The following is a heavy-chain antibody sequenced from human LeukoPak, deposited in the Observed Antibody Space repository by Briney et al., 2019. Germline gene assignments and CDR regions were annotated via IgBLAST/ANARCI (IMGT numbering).Heavy chain of an antibody. J-gene: IGHJ4*02. D-gene: IGHD4-17*01. Sequence: PGGSLRLSCAASGFTFSSYWMSWVRQAPGKGLEWVANIKQDGSEKYYVDSVKGRFTISRDNAKNSLYLQMNSLRAEDTAVYYCAKVGAPNAHGDYEGTFDYWGQGTLVTVSS. CDR3: AKVGAPNAHGDYEGTFDY. CDR2: IKQDGSEK. CDR1: GFTFSSYW. V-gene: IGHV3-7*01.